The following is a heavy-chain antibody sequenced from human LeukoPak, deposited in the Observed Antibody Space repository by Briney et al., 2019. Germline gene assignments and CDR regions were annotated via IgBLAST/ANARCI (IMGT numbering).Heavy chain of an antibody. J-gene: IGHJ4*02. Sequence: GGSLRLSCAASGFTFRNYWMHWVHQAPGKGLVWVSRINTDGNTTSYADSVKGRFTISRDNAKNTLYLQMNSLRVEDAAVYCCVRGYSSGYRLDYWGQGTLVTVSS. CDR1: GFTFRNYW. CDR3: VRGYSSGYRLDY. CDR2: INTDGNTT. D-gene: IGHD3-22*01. V-gene: IGHV3-74*01.